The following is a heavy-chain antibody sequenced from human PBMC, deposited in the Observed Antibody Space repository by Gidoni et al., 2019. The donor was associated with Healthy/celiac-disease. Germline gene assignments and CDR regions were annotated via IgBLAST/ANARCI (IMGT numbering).Heavy chain of an antibody. V-gene: IGHV4-39*01. Sequence: QLQLQESGPGLVKPSETLSLTCTVSGGSISSSRYYWGWIRQPPGKGLEWIGIIYYSGSTYYNPSLKSRVTISVDTSKNQFSLKLSSVTAADTAVYYCATWWIQLDYPSPYNWFDPWGQGTLVTVSS. CDR1: GGSISSSRYY. D-gene: IGHD5-18*01. J-gene: IGHJ5*02. CDR2: IYYSGST. CDR3: ATWWIQLDYPSPYNWFDP.